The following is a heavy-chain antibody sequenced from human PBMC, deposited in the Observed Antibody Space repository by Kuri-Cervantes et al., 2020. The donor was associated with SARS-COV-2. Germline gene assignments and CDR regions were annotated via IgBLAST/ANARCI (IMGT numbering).Heavy chain of an antibody. CDR1: GGSSSSYY. CDR2: IYYRGST. V-gene: IGHV4-59*01. Sequence: ESLKISCTVSGGSSSSYYWSLIRQPPGKGLEWIGYIYYRGSTNYNPSLKSRVTISVDPSKNQFSLKLSSVTAADTAVHYCARGDCSGGSCYGMDVWGQGTTVTVSS. D-gene: IGHD2-15*01. J-gene: IGHJ6*02. CDR3: ARGDCSGGSCYGMDV.